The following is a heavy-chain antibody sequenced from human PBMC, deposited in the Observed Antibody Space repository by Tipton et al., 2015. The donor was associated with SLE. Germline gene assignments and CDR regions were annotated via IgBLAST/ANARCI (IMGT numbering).Heavy chain of an antibody. CDR1: GGSFSGYY. CDR2: INHSGST. CDR3: ARDPGYFDY. Sequence: TLSLTCAVYGGSFSGYYWSSIRQPPGKGLEWIGEINHSGSTNYNPSLKSRVTISVDTSKNQFSLKLSSVTAADTAVYYCARDPGYFDYWGQGTLVTVSS. J-gene: IGHJ4*02. V-gene: IGHV4-34*01.